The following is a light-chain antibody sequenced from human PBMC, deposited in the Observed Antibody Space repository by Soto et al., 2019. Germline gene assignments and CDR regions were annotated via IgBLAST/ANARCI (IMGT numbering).Light chain of an antibody. CDR2: DND. CDR1: NSNIGNND. V-gene: IGLV1-51*01. J-gene: IGLJ3*02. Sequence: QTVLTQPPSVCAAPGQKVTISCSGSNSNIGNNDVSWYQQVPGTAPKLLIYDNDKRPSAIPDRFSGSKSGTSATLDITGLQTGDEADYYCGTWDNSLRAGLFGGGTKVTVL. CDR3: GTWDNSLRAGL.